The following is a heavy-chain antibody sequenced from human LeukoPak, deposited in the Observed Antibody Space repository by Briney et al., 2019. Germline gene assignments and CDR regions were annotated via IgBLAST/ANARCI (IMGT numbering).Heavy chain of an antibody. J-gene: IGHJ4*02. D-gene: IGHD5-24*01. CDR1: GYTFTGYY. CDR2: INPNSGGT. CDR3: ARQQGIQYLNFDY. Sequence: ASVKVSCKASGYTFTGYYMHWVRQAPGQGLEWMGWINPNSGGTNYAQKFQGWVTMTRDTSISTAYMELSRLRSDDTAVYYCARQQGIQYLNFDYWGQGTLVTVSS. V-gene: IGHV1-2*04.